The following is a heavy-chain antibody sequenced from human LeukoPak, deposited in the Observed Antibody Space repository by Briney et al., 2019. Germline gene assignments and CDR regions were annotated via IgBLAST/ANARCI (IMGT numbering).Heavy chain of an antibody. CDR3: ARGYCGGTSCYGVFDN. D-gene: IGHD2-2*01. CDR2: IYNSGST. J-gene: IGHJ4*02. V-gene: IGHV4-61*01. CDR1: GGSVTSDIYY. Sequence: SETLSLTCTVSGGSVTSDIYYWSWIRQPPGKGLEWIGYIYNSGSTNYNPSLKSRVTIAVDTSKDHFSLRLSSVTAADTAVYCCARGYCGGTSCYGVFDNWGQGTLVTVSS.